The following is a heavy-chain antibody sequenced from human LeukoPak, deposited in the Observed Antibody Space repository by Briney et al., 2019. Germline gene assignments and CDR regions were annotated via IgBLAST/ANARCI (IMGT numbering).Heavy chain of an antibody. CDR3: ARHSITVAGIRFDP. CDR2: IYFSGGT. J-gene: IGHJ5*02. Sequence: SETLSLTCTVSGDSISSSNCYWGWIRQPPGKGLEWIGSIYFSGGTYYNPSLKSRVSISVDTSKKEFSLKLSSLTAADTAVYYCARHSITVAGIRFDPWGQGTLVTVSS. CDR1: GDSISSSNCY. D-gene: IGHD6-19*01. V-gene: IGHV4-39*01.